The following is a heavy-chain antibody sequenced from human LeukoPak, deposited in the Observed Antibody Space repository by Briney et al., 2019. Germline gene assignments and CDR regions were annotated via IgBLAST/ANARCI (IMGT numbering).Heavy chain of an antibody. CDR2: MNPNSGNT. V-gene: IGHV1-8*01. J-gene: IGHJ6*02. Sequence: ASVKVSCKASGYTFTSYDINWVRQATGQGLEWMGWMNPNSGNTGYAQKFQGRVTMTRNTSISTAYMELSSLRSEDTAVYYCASRGGDYGFYYYYGMDVWGQGTTVTVSS. CDR1: GYTFTSYD. D-gene: IGHD3-16*01. CDR3: ASRGGDYGFYYYYGMDV.